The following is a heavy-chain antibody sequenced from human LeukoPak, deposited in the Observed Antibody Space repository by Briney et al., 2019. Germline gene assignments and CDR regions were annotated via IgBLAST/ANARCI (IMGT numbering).Heavy chain of an antibody. D-gene: IGHD3-16*01. CDR2: IDHDGSQK. V-gene: IGHV3-30*02. J-gene: IGHJ4*02. CDR3: AKDGGGGTYSFDY. Sequence: GGSLRLSCAVSGFTFSANNMHWVRQAPGKGLEWVTFIDHDGSQKFYADSAKGRFTISRDNSKNALYLHINSLRPEDTAVYYCAKDGGGGTYSFDYWGQGSLVTVSS. CDR1: GFTFSANN.